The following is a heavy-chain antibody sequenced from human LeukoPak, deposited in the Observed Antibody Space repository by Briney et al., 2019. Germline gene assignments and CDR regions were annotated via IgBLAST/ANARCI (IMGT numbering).Heavy chain of an antibody. CDR3: ARDRSSGWTTSPYDY. CDR1: GFTFPNYV. D-gene: IGHD6-19*01. CDR2: ISDNGGNT. V-gene: IGHV3-23*01. J-gene: IGHJ4*02. Sequence: GGSLRLSCAASGFTFPNYVMSWVRQAPGKGLEWVSSISDNGGNTYYADSVKGRFTISRDNSKNTLYLQMNSLRAEDTAVYYCARDRSSGWTTSPYDYWGQGTLVTVSS.